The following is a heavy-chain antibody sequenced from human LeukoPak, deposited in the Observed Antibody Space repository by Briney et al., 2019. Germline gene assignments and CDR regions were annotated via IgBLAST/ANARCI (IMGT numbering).Heavy chain of an antibody. CDR1: GFTLSNYA. CDR3: AKQLVLYCSGGSCYSIYFDY. V-gene: IGHV3-23*01. Sequence: EGSLRLSRAASGFTLSNYAMSWVRQAPGKGLEWVSAISGSGGSTYYADSVKGRFTISRDNSKNTLYLQMNSLRAEDTAVYYCAKQLVLYCSGGSCYSIYFDYWGQGTLVTVSS. D-gene: IGHD2-15*01. J-gene: IGHJ4*02. CDR2: ISGSGGST.